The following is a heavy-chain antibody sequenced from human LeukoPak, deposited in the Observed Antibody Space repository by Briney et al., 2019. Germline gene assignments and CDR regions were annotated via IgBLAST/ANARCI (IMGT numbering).Heavy chain of an antibody. J-gene: IGHJ4*02. Sequence: SETLSLTCTVSGGSISSSSYYWGWIRQPPGKGLEWIGSIYYSGSTYYNPSLKSRVTISVDTSKNQFSLKLSSVTAADTAVYYCATSYCSSTSCYAVDYWGQGTLVTVSS. V-gene: IGHV4-39*07. CDR3: ATSYCSSTSCYAVDY. D-gene: IGHD2-2*01. CDR1: GGSISSSSYY. CDR2: IYYSGST.